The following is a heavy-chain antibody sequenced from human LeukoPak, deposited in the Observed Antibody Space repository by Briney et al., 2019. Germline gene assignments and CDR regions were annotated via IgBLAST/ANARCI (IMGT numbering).Heavy chain of an antibody. CDR2: IIPIFGTA. CDR3: VKDNPLDY. V-gene: IGHV1-69*13. Sequence: SVKVSCKASGYTFTSYGISWVRQAPGQGLEWMGGIIPIFGTANYAQKFQGRVTITADESTSTAYMELSSLRSEDTAVYYCVKDNPLDYWGQGTLVIVSS. CDR1: GYTFTSYG. J-gene: IGHJ4*02. D-gene: IGHD1-14*01.